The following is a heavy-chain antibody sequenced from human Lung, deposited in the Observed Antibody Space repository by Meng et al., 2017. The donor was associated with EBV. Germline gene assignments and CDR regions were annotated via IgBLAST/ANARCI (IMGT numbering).Heavy chain of an antibody. CDR1: GGSGYSGAYY. J-gene: IGHJ4*02. D-gene: IGHD6-19*01. V-gene: IGHV4-31*02. CDR2: IYYSGST. CDR3: ARLRLVWMFDY. Sequence: LQESGPWLVKPSQTLSRTWHVSGGSGYSGAYYWSWIRQRPGKGLEWIVYIYYSGSTFYTPSLKSRATLSVDTSKNQYSLKLNSVTAADTAVYYCARLRLVWMFDYWGQGALVTVSS.